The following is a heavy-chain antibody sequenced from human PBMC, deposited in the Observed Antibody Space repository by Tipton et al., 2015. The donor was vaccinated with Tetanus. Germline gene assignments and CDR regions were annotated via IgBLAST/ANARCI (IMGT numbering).Heavy chain of an antibody. D-gene: IGHD2-21*02. CDR2: IYHSGNT. Sequence: TLSLTCTVSGGSVSGSSHYWSWIRQPPGKQLEWVGYIYHSGNTNYNPSLKSRVTISFGTSKNQFSLNLESVTPADTAVYYCARDMVVTAMGGRHYYHNGLDVWGQGATVIVSS. CDR3: ARDMVVTAMGGRHYYHNGLDV. J-gene: IGHJ6*02. CDR1: GGSVSGSSHY. V-gene: IGHV4-61*01.